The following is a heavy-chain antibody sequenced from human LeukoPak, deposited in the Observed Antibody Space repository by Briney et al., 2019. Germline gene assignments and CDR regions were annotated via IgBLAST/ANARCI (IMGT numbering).Heavy chain of an antibody. V-gene: IGHV4-39*07. Sequence: PSETLSLTCTVSGGSISSSNYYWGWIRQPPGKGLEWIGSIYCSGSTYYNPSLKSRVTISVDTSKNQFSLELSSVTAADTAVYHCARAYYYGSGRYQYFDYWGQGTLVTVSS. D-gene: IGHD3-10*01. CDR3: ARAYYYGSGRYQYFDY. CDR1: GGSISSSNYY. CDR2: IYCSGST. J-gene: IGHJ4*02.